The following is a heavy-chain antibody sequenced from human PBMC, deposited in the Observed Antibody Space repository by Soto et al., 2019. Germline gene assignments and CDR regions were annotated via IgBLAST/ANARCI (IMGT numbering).Heavy chain of an antibody. V-gene: IGHV1-18*04. CDR3: ATQGAGYDSSGPHGY. Sequence: ASVKVSCKXSGYTFTSYGISWVRQAPGQGLEWMGWISAYNGNTNYAQKLQGRVTMTTDTSTSTAYMELRSLRSDDTAVYYCATQGAGYDSSGPHGYWGQGTLVTVSS. J-gene: IGHJ4*02. CDR1: GYTFTSYG. D-gene: IGHD3-22*01. CDR2: ISAYNGNT.